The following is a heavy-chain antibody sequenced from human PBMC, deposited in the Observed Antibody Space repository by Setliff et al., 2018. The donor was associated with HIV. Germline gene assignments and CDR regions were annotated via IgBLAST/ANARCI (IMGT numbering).Heavy chain of an antibody. CDR1: GDSINSGNYY. Sequence: PSETLSLTCTVSGDSINSGNYYWSWIRQPAGKGLEWIGRIYTSGKTNYNPSLKSRVTMSVDTSKKQFSLKLTSVTAADTAVYYCARGGGTGSFDYWGQGTLVTVSS. CDR3: ARGGGTGSFDY. CDR2: IYTSGKT. D-gene: IGHD3-16*01. V-gene: IGHV4-61*02. J-gene: IGHJ4*02.